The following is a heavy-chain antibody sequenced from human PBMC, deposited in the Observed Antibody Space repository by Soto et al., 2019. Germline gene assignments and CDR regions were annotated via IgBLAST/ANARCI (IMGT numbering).Heavy chain of an antibody. CDR2: IYHSGST. D-gene: IGHD6-19*01. J-gene: IGHJ3*02. CDR1: GGSITSSNW. CDR3: ARLGAEQLIPYAFDI. V-gene: IGHV4-4*02. Sequence: PSETLSLTCAVSGGSITSSNWWSWVRQSPGKGLEWIGEIYHSGSTNYNPSLNNRVSISVDKSKTQFFLKLSSVTAADTAVYYCARLGAEQLIPYAFDIWGPGTLVTVSS.